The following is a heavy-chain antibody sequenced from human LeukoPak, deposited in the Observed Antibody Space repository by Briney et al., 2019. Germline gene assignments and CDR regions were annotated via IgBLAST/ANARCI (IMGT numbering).Heavy chain of an antibody. J-gene: IGHJ4*02. CDR3: ARDRDYGDYGRFDY. Sequence: GASVKVSCKASGYTFTSYGISWVRQAPGQGLEWMGWISAYNGNTNYAQKLQGRVTMTTDSSTSTAYMELRSLRSEDTAVYYCARDRDYGDYGRFDYWGQGTLVTVSS. V-gene: IGHV1-18*01. D-gene: IGHD4-17*01. CDR1: GYTFTSYG. CDR2: ISAYNGNT.